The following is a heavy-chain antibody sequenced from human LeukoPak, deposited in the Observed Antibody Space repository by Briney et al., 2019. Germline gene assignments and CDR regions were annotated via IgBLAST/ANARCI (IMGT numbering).Heavy chain of an antibody. CDR3: ARGVWFGSAFDI. CDR2: MYTSGST. CDR1: GGSISSYY. D-gene: IGHD3-10*01. Sequence: PSETLSLTCTVSGGSISSYYWSWIRQPAGKGLEWIGRMYTSGSTNYNPSPKSRVTISVDTSKNQFSLKLSFVTAADTAVYYCARGVWFGSAFDIWGQGTMVTVSS. V-gene: IGHV4-4*07. J-gene: IGHJ3*02.